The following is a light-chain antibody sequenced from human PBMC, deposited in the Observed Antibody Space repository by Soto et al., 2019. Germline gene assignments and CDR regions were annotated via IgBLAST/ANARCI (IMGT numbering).Light chain of an antibody. CDR1: QSVNSSY. CDR2: GAS. J-gene: IGKJ3*01. V-gene: IGKV3-20*01. CDR3: QQYGSSL. Sequence: EIVLTQSPGTLSLSPGERATLSCRASQSVNSSYLAWYQQKPGQAPRLLIYGASSRATGIPDRFSGSGSGTDFTLTISRLEPEDFAVYYCQQYGSSLFGPGTKVDIK.